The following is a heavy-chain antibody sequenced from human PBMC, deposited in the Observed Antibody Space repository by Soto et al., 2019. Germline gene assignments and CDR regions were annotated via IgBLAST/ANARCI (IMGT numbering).Heavy chain of an antibody. CDR1: GFSLGTTGVG. CDR3: ARKYYYDNSGYFHFDY. V-gene: IGHV2-5*02. D-gene: IGHD3-22*01. Sequence: QITLKESAPTLVKPTQTLTLTCTFSGFSLGTTGVGVGWIRQPPGKALEWLALIYWDDDERYSPSLKNWLTITKDTSKNQVVRTMANIDPVDTATYYCARKYYYDNSGYFHFDYWGQGTLVTVSS. J-gene: IGHJ4*02. CDR2: IYWDDDE.